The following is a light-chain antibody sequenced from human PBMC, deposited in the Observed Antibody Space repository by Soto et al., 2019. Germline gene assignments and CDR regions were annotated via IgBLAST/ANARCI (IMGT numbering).Light chain of an antibody. V-gene: IGKV1-39*01. CDR1: QSISTY. CDR2: AVS. Sequence: DIRMTQSPSSLSASVGDRVTITCRASQSISTYLNWYQHKPGKAPKVLIYAVSSLQSGVPSRFSGSGSGTDVTLTITSLQPEDSATYYCQHSYGTPRTFGQGTKVEIK. J-gene: IGKJ1*01. CDR3: QHSYGTPRT.